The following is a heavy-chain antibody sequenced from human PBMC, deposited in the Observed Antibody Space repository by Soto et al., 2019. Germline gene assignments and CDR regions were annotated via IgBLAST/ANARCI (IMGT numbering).Heavy chain of an antibody. Sequence: GGSLRLSCAASGFTFSSYAMHWVRQAPGKGLEWVAVISYDGSNKYYADSVKGRFTISRDNSKNTLYLQMNSLRAEDTAVYYCASVRFLEWLFNSRHIKRGMDVWGQGTTVTVSS. CDR3: ASVRFLEWLFNSRHIKRGMDV. CDR2: ISYDGSNK. D-gene: IGHD3-3*01. CDR1: GFTFSSYA. V-gene: IGHV3-30-3*01. J-gene: IGHJ6*02.